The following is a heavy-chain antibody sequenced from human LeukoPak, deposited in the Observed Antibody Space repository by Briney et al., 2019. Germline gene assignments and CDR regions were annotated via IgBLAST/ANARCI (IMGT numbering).Heavy chain of an antibody. J-gene: IGHJ6*04. Sequence: TGGSLRLSCAASGFTFSNAWMSWVRQAPGKGLEWVANIKQDGSEKYYVDSVKGRFTISRDNAKNSLYLQMNSLRAEDTAVYYCARDEGRYFDWLLAAGGMDVWGKGTTVTVSS. D-gene: IGHD3-9*01. CDR2: IKQDGSEK. CDR1: GFTFSNAW. V-gene: IGHV3-7*03. CDR3: ARDEGRYFDWLLAAGGMDV.